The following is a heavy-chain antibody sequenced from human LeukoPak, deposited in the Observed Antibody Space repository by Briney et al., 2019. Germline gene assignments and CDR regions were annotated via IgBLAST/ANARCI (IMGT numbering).Heavy chain of an antibody. CDR3: ARGPYSYDSSGAFDI. CDR2: IYYSGST. D-gene: IGHD3-22*01. J-gene: IGHJ3*02. CDR1: GGSISSYY. V-gene: IGHV4-59*05. Sequence: SETLSLTCTVSGGSISSYYWSWIRQPPGKGLEWIGSIYYSGSTYYNPSLKSRVTISVDTSKNQFSQKLSSVTAADTAVYFCARGPYSYDSSGAFDIWGQGTMVTVSS.